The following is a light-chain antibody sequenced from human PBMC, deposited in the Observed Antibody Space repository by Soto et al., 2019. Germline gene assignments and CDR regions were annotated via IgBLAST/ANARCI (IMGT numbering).Light chain of an antibody. CDR1: SSDVGGYNF. Sequence: QSALTQPPSASGSPGQSVTISCTGTSSDVGGYNFVSWYQQLPGKAPKLMIYEVTKRPSGVPDRFSGSKSDNTASLTVSGLQAEDEADYYCSSFAGTNSRYVFGTGTKLTVL. CDR2: EVT. J-gene: IGLJ1*01. V-gene: IGLV2-8*01. CDR3: SSFAGTNSRYV.